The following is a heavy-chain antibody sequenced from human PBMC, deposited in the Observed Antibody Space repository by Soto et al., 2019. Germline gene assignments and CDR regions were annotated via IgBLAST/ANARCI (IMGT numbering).Heavy chain of an antibody. D-gene: IGHD2-2*01. V-gene: IGHV1-8*01. Sequence: QVQLVQSGAEVKEPGASVRVSYKASGYTFTSYDINWVRQATGQGLEWMGWMNPESRNTGYAQKFQGRVTMTRDTSISTAYMELTSLRSEDTAVYYCARFVRHQLPTIDFWGQGTLVTVSS. CDR1: GYTFTSYD. CDR2: MNPESRNT. CDR3: ARFVRHQLPTIDF. J-gene: IGHJ4*02.